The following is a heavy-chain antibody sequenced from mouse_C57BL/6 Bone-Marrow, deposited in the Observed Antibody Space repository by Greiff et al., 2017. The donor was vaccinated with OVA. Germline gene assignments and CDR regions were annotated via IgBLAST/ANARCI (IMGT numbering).Heavy chain of an antibody. Sequence: EVQLMESGGDLVKPGGSLKLSCAASGFTFSSYGMSWVRQTPDKRLEWVATISSGGSYTYYPDSVKGRFTISRDNAKNTLYLQMSSLKSEDTAMYYCARYYYGSRAMDYWGQGTSVTVSS. CDR2: ISSGGSYT. V-gene: IGHV5-6*01. CDR1: GFTFSSYG. J-gene: IGHJ4*01. D-gene: IGHD1-1*01. CDR3: ARYYYGSRAMDY.